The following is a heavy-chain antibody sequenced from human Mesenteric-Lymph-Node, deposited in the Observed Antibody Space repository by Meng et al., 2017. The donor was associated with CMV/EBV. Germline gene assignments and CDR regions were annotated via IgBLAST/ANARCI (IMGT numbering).Heavy chain of an antibody. J-gene: IGHJ4*02. D-gene: IGHD3-3*01. Sequence: SETLSLTCIVSGGPVNSGSYHWNWIRQPPGKGLEWIGYIYYSGSTNYNPSLKSRVTISVDTSKNQFSLKLSSVTAADTAVYYCARDSSGYYHFDYWGQGTLVTVSS. CDR1: GGPVNSGSYH. CDR2: IYYSGST. V-gene: IGHV4-61*01. CDR3: ARDSSGYYHFDY.